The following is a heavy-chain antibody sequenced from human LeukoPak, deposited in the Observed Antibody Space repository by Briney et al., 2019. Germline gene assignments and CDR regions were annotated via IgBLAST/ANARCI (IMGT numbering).Heavy chain of an antibody. D-gene: IGHD3-10*01. V-gene: IGHV4-4*07. CDR3: ARDPQYGSGTYYGY. J-gene: IGHJ4*02. Sequence: SETLSLTCTVSGGSISSYYWSWIRQPAGKGLEWIGRIYTCGSTNYNPSLKSRVTMSVDTSKNQFSLKLSSVTAADTAVYYCARDPQYGSGTYYGYWGQGTLVTDSS. CDR1: GGSISSYY. CDR2: IYTCGST.